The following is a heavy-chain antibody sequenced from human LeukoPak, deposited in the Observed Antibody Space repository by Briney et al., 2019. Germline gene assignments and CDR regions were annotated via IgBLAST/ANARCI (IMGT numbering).Heavy chain of an antibody. J-gene: IGHJ4*02. CDR3: ARDSFYDSSGYLFDY. Sequence: GGSLRLSCAASGFTFSSYWMTWVRQSPGKGLEWVANIKQDGSEQYYVDSVKGRFTISRDNARNSLYLQMNSLRAEDTAVYYCARDSFYDSSGYLFDYWGQGTLVTVSS. V-gene: IGHV3-7*01. CDR1: GFTFSSYW. D-gene: IGHD3-22*01. CDR2: IKQDGSEQ.